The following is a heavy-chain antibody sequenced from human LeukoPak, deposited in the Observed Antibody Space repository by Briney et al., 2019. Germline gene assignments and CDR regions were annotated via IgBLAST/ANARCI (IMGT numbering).Heavy chain of an antibody. CDR1: GGTFSSYA. V-gene: IGHV1-69*04. J-gene: IGHJ4*02. D-gene: IGHD3-22*01. CDR3: AREIGHYYDSSGYYGGFDY. Sequence: GASVKVSCKASGGTFSSYAISWVRQAPGQGLEWMGRIIPILGIANYAQKFQGRVTITADKSTSTAYMELSSLRSEDTAVYYCAREIGHYYDSSGYYGGFDYWGQGTLVIVSS. CDR2: IIPILGIA.